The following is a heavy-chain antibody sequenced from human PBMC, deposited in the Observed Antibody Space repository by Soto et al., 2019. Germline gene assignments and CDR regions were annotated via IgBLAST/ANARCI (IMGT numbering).Heavy chain of an antibody. CDR1: GDSFSYW. CDR2: IYPGDSDT. V-gene: IGHV5-51*01. Sequence: GESLKISCKGSGDSFSYWIGWVRQMPGKGLEWMGIIYPGDSDTRYSPSFQGQVTISADKSISTAYLQWSSLKASDTAMYYCARQGVAVAGTGYYGMDVWGQGTTVTVSS. J-gene: IGHJ6*02. CDR3: ARQGVAVAGTGYYGMDV. D-gene: IGHD6-19*01.